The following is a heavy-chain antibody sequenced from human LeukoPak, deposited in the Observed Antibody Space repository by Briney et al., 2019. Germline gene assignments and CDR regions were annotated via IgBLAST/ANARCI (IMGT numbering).Heavy chain of an antibody. V-gene: IGHV3-11*06. J-gene: IGHJ4*02. CDR1: GLTFSDYY. CDR3: ARGRAAYDH. Sequence: GGSLRLSCAVSGLTFSDYYMSWIRQAPGKGLEWNSYIFNSGTYTNYADSVKGRFTISRDNAKNSLYLQMNSLRVDDTAVYYCARGRAAYDHWGQGTLVTVSS. D-gene: IGHD2-15*01. CDR2: IFNSGTYT.